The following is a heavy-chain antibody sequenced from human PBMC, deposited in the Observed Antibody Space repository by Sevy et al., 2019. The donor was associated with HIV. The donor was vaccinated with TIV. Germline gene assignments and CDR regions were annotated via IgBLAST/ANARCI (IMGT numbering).Heavy chain of an antibody. V-gene: IGHV3-23*01. CDR2: LSGGGDTT. J-gene: IGHJ4*02. CDR1: GFTFNNYA. D-gene: IGHD3-22*01. CDR3: AKAGSTSGYYLNYFAY. Sequence: GGSLRLSCAASGFTFNNYAMTWVRRAPGKGLEWVSALSGGGDTTYYADSVKGRFTISRDNSKNTLYLQMNSLRAEDTAVYYCAKAGSTSGYYLNYFAYWGQGTLVTVSS.